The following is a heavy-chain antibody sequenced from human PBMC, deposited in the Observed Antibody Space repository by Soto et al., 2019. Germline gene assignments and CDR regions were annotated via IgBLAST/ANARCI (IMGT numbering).Heavy chain of an antibody. CDR3: ARDQTAAPPKTYNWFDP. Sequence: QVQLVESGGGVVQPGRSLRLSCAASGFTFSSYGMHWVRQAPGKGLEWVAVIWYDGSNKYYADSVKGRFIISRDNSKNTLYLQMNSLRAEDTAVYYCARDQTAAPPKTYNWFDPWGQGTLVTVSS. D-gene: IGHD2-15*01. V-gene: IGHV3-33*01. J-gene: IGHJ5*02. CDR2: IWYDGSNK. CDR1: GFTFSSYG.